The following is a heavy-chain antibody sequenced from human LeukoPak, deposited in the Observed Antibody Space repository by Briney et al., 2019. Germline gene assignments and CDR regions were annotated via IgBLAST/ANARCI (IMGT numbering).Heavy chain of an antibody. V-gene: IGHV4-59*01. J-gene: IGHJ3*02. D-gene: IGHD3-22*01. CDR3: ARVGYYYDSSGYHDAFDI. CDR2: IYYSGST. Sequence: SETLSLTCTVSGGSISSYYWSWIRQPPGEGLEWIGYIYYSGSTTYNPSLKSRVTISVDTSKKQFSLKLSSVTAADTAVYYCARVGYYYDSSGYHDAFDIWGQGTMVTVSS. CDR1: GGSISSYY.